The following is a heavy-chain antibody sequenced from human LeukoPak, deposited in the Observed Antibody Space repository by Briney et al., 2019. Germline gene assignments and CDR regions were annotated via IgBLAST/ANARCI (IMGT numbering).Heavy chain of an antibody. CDR3: GRIAINANNGMDV. J-gene: IGHJ6*02. D-gene: IGHD1/OR15-1a*01. V-gene: IGHV3-23*01. Sequence: GGSLRLSCAASGFTFSSYAMSWVRQAPGKGLEWVSAISGSGGSTYYADSVKSRFTISRDNSKNTLYLQMNSLRTEDTAVYYCGRIAINANNGMDVWGQGTTVTVSS. CDR2: ISGSGGST. CDR1: GFTFSSYA.